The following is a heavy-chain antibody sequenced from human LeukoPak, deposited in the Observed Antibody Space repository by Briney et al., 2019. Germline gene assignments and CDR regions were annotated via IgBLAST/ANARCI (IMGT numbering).Heavy chain of an antibody. Sequence: SGGSLRLSCAASGFTFSSYWMHWVRQAPGKGLVWVSRINSDGSSTSYADSVKGRFTISRDNAKNTLYLQMNSLRAEDTAVYYCARGVGPRARGYDFWSGYLGEGDYWGQGTLVTVSS. D-gene: IGHD3-3*01. V-gene: IGHV3-74*01. CDR2: INSDGSST. CDR3: ARGVGPRARGYDFWSGYLGEGDY. J-gene: IGHJ4*02. CDR1: GFTFSSYW.